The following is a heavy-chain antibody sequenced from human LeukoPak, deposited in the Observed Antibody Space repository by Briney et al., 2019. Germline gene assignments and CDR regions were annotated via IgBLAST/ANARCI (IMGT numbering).Heavy chain of an antibody. Sequence: GGSLRLSCAASGFTFSSYAMHWVRQAPGKGLEWVAVISYDGSNKYYADSVKGRFTISRDNSKNTLYLQMNSLRAEDTAVYYCASLAGDFWSGYQDAFDIWGQGTMVTVSS. J-gene: IGHJ3*02. CDR2: ISYDGSNK. D-gene: IGHD3-3*01. V-gene: IGHV3-30-3*01. CDR3: ASLAGDFWSGYQDAFDI. CDR1: GFTFSSYA.